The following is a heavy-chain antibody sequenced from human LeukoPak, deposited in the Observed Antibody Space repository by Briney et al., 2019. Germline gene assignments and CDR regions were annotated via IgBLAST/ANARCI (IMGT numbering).Heavy chain of an antibody. Sequence: GGTLRLSCAASGFTVSDNYMSWVRQAPGKGLEWVSIIYSGGTTYYADSVKGRFTISRDNSKNTLYLQMNSLRAEDTAVYYCARDLNYDGHYYYAMDVWGQGTTVTVSS. CDR3: ARDLNYDGHYYYAMDV. D-gene: IGHD3-10*01. CDR2: IYSGGTT. J-gene: IGHJ6*02. V-gene: IGHV3-53*01. CDR1: GFTVSDNY.